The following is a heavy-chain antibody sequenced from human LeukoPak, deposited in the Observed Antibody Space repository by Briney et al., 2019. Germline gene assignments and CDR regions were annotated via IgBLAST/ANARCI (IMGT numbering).Heavy chain of an antibody. D-gene: IGHD2-21*01. Sequence: GGSLRLSCAASGFTFSSYAMHWVRQAPGKGLEWVAVISYDGSNKYYADSVKGRFTISRDNSKNTLYLQMNSLRAEDTAAYYCARDYGDSPHYYYYYGMDVWGQGTTVTVSS. J-gene: IGHJ6*02. CDR1: GFTFSSYA. V-gene: IGHV3-30-3*01. CDR2: ISYDGSNK. CDR3: ARDYGDSPHYYYYYGMDV.